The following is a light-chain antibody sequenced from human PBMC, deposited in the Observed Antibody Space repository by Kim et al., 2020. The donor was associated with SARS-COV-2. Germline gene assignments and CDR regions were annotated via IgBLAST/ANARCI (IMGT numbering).Light chain of an antibody. CDR1: SGSIDSNY. CDR2: EDN. V-gene: IGLV6-57*04. CDR3: HSYDSSNPHWV. Sequence: NFMLTQPHSVSESPGKTVTISCTRSSGSIDSNYVQWYQQRTGSAPPTVIYEDNQRPSGVPDRFSGSIDRSSNSASLTISGLKTEDEAEYYCHSYDSSNPHWVFGGGTQLTVL. J-gene: IGLJ3*02.